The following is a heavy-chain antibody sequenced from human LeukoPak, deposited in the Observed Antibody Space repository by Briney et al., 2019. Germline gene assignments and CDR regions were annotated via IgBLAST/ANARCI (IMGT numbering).Heavy chain of an antibody. CDR1: GYTLTELS. Sequence: GASVKVSCKVSGYTLTELSMHWVRQAPGKGLEWMGGFDPEDGETIYAQKFQGRVTMTEDTSTDTAYMELSSLRSEDTAVYYCATEMSRFGELLNPTPYYYGMDVWGQGTTVTVSS. CDR3: ATEMSRFGELLNPTPYYYGMDV. J-gene: IGHJ6*02. D-gene: IGHD3-10*01. V-gene: IGHV1-24*01. CDR2: FDPEDGET.